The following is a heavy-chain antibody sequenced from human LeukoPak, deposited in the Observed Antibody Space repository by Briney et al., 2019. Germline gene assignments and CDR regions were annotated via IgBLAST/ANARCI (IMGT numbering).Heavy chain of an antibody. J-gene: IGHJ4*02. CDR2: IYYSGTT. V-gene: IGHV4-59*01. CDR3: ARGVYIAAAQYGY. D-gene: IGHD6-13*01. CDR1: GGSISSYY. Sequence: PSETLSLTCTGSGGSISSYYWSWIRQPPSKEREGIGYIYYSGTTNYIPSLKSRVTISVDTYKNQFSLKLSSVNAADTAVYYCARGVYIAAAQYGYWGQGTLVTVSS.